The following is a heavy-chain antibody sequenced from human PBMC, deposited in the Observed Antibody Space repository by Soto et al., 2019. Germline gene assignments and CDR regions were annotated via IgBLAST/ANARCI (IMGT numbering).Heavy chain of an antibody. Sequence: GGSLRLSCAASGFTFSSYGVHWVRQAPGKGLEWVAVISYDGSNKYYADSVKGRFTISRDNSKNTLYLQMNSLRAEDTAVYYCAKDISRCSGGSCLWGQGTLVTVSS. CDR1: GFTFSSYG. J-gene: IGHJ4*02. CDR2: ISYDGSNK. V-gene: IGHV3-30*18. CDR3: AKDISRCSGGSCL. D-gene: IGHD2-15*01.